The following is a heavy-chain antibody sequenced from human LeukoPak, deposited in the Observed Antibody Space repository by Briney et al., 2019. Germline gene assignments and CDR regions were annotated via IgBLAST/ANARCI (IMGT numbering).Heavy chain of an antibody. CDR2: INNDGTAT. V-gene: IGHV3-74*01. J-gene: IGHJ4*02. CDR3: ATVSEY. Sequence: GGSLRLSRAASGFTFNYFWMHWVRQVPGKGLGWGSGINNDGTATYYADSVKGRFTISRDNAKNTVYRQMNGLRAEDTTVYYCATVSEYWGQGTLVTVSS. CDR1: GFTFNYFW.